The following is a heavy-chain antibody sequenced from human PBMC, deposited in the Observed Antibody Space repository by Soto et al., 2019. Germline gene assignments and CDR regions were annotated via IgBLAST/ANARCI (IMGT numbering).Heavy chain of an antibody. CDR3: AREGPRRDYGDYVYNY. J-gene: IGHJ4*02. V-gene: IGHV1-18*01. CDR1: GYTFTSYG. D-gene: IGHD4-17*01. Sequence: ASVKVSCKASGYTFTSYGISWVRQAPGQGLEWMGWISAYNGNTNYAQKLQGRVTMTPDTSTSTAYMELRSLRSDDTAVYYCAREGPRRDYGDYVYNYWGQGTLVTVSS. CDR2: ISAYNGNT.